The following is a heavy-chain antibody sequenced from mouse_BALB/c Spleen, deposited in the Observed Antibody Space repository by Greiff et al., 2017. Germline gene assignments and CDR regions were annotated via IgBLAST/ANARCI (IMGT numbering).Heavy chain of an antibody. J-gene: IGHJ3*01. CDR1: GYTFTSYY. CDR3: TRSLLRLPAWFAY. CDR2: INPSNGGT. D-gene: IGHD1-2*01. V-gene: IGHV1S81*02. Sequence: QVQLQQSGAELVKPGASVKLSCKASGYTFTSYYMYWVKQRPGQGLEWIGEINPSNGGTNFNEKFKSKATLTVDKSSSTAYMQLSSLTSEDSAVYYCTRSLLRLPAWFAYWGQGTLVTVSA.